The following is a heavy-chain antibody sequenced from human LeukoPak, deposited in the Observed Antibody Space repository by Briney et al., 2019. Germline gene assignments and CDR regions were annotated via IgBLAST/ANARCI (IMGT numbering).Heavy chain of an antibody. Sequence: ASVKVSCKASGYTFTSYDINWVRQATGQGLEWMGWMNPNSGNTGYAQKFQGRVTITRNTYISTAYMELSSLRSEDTAVYYCARGGYYDFWSGYYSDIYYYYYMDVWGKGTTVTVSS. CDR2: MNPNSGNT. CDR3: ARGGYYDFWSGYYSDIYYYYYMDV. CDR1: GYTFTSYD. D-gene: IGHD3-3*01. V-gene: IGHV1-8*03. J-gene: IGHJ6*03.